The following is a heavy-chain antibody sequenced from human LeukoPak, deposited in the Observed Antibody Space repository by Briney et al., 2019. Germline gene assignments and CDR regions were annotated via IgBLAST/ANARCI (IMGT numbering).Heavy chain of an antibody. D-gene: IGHD1-26*01. V-gene: IGHV3-23*01. Sequence: GGSPRLSCAAPGFTFSSYAMSWVRQTPGKGLEWVSAISGSGGSTYYADSVKGRFTISRDNSKNTLYLQMNSLRAEDTAVYYCAKDCIVGATTYYYYMDVWGKGTTVTVSS. CDR1: GFTFSSYA. CDR3: AKDCIVGATTYYYYMDV. J-gene: IGHJ6*03. CDR2: ISGSGGST.